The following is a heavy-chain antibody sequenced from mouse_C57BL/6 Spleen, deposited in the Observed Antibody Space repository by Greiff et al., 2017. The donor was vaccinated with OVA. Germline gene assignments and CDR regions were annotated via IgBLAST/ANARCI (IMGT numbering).Heavy chain of an antibody. V-gene: IGHV1-18*01. Sequence: EVKLQESGPELVKPGASVKIPCKASGYTFTDYNMDWVKQSHGKSLEWIGDINPNNGGTIYNQKFKGKATLTVDKSSSTAYMELRSLTSEDTAVYYCARGGYYYGSSSWFAYWGQGTLVTVSA. D-gene: IGHD1-1*01. CDR2: INPNNGGT. CDR1: GYTFTDYN. CDR3: ARGGYYYGSSSWFAY. J-gene: IGHJ3*01.